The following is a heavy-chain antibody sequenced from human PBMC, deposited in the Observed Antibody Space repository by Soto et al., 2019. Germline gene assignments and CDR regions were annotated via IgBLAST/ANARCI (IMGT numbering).Heavy chain of an antibody. CDR3: ARVGMATVTRNYYYYGMDV. V-gene: IGHV4-59*01. J-gene: IGHJ6*02. CDR2: IYYSGST. Sequence: SETLSLTCTVSGGSISSYYWSWIRQPPGKGLEWIGYIYYSGSTNYNPSLKSRVPISVDTSKNQFSLKLSSVTAADTAVYYCARVGMATVTRNYYYYGMDVWGQGTTVTVSS. D-gene: IGHD4-4*01. CDR1: GGSISSYY.